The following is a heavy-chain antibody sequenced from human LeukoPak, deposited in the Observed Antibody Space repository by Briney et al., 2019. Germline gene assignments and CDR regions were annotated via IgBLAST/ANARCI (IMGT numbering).Heavy chain of an antibody. CDR3: AREVDGSNHYYMDV. CDR1: GGSFSGYY. Sequence: SETLSLTCAVYGGSFSGYYWSWIRQPPGKGLEWIGEINHSGSTNYNPSLKSRVTISVDTPKNHFSLKRSSVTAADTAVYYCAREVDGSNHYYMDVWGKGTTVTVSS. CDR2: INHSGST. V-gene: IGHV4-34*01. J-gene: IGHJ6*03. D-gene: IGHD2-15*01.